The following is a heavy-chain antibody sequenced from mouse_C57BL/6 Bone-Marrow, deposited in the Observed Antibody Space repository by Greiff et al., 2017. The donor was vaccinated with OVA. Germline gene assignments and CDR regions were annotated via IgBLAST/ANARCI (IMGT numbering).Heavy chain of an antibody. CDR3: ARGDYYGSVYYAMDY. J-gene: IGHJ4*01. V-gene: IGHV1-26*01. CDR1: GYTFTDYY. CDR2: INPNNGGT. D-gene: IGHD1-1*01. Sequence: EVQLQQSGPELVKPGASVKISCKASGYTFTDYYMNWVKQSHGKSLEWIGDINPNNGGTSYNQKFKGKATLTVDKSSSTAYMELRSLTSEDSAVYYCARGDYYGSVYYAMDYWGQGTSVTVSS.